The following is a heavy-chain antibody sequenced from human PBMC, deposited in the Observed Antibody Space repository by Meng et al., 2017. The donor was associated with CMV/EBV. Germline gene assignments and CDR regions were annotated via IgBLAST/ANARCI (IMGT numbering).Heavy chain of an antibody. CDR1: GYTFTSYG. CDR3: ARDGYSYGYLASNTDY. CDR2: ISAYNGNT. J-gene: IGHJ4*02. Sequence: ASVKVSCKASGYTFTSYGISWVRQAPGQGLEWMGWISAYNGNTNYAQKLQGRVTMTTDTSTSTAYMELRSLRSDDTAVYYYARDGYSYGYLASNTDYWGQGTLVTVSS. V-gene: IGHV1-18*01. D-gene: IGHD5-18*01.